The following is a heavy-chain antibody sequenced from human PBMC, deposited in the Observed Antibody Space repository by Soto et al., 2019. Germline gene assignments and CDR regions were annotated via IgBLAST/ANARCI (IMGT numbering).Heavy chain of an antibody. CDR3: AKRSPYSSGWYSPIFDY. Sequence: LRLSCAASGFSFSDYALSWVRQAPGKGLEWVSVISESGGSTHYADSVRGRFTVSRDNSKNSLSLRMNSLRDEDTAVYFCAKRSPYSSGWYSPIFDYWGQGALVTVSS. CDR1: GFSFSDYA. V-gene: IGHV3-23*01. CDR2: ISESGGST. J-gene: IGHJ4*02. D-gene: IGHD6-13*01.